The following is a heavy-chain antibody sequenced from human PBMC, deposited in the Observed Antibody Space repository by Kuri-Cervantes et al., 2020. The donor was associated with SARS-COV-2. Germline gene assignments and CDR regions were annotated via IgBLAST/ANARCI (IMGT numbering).Heavy chain of an antibody. CDR2: ISGSAFST. CDR1: GFTFSNYA. Sequence: GESLKISCVASGFTFSNYAIHWVRQAPGKGLEWVSSISGSAFSTYYADSVKARFTVSRDNSKNTLYLQMNSLRVEDTALYYCAKLKGIAAAGTIDYWGQGTLVTVSS. CDR3: AKLKGIAAAGTIDY. V-gene: IGHV3-23*01. J-gene: IGHJ4*02. D-gene: IGHD6-13*01.